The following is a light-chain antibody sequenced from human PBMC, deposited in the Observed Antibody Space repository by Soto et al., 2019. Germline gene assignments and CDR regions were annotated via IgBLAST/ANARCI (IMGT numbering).Light chain of an antibody. CDR3: QQYGGSMYT. CDR2: GAS. J-gene: IGKJ2*01. V-gene: IGKV3-20*01. CDR1: QSVTSSY. Sequence: EIVLTQSPATRSLSPGERATLSCRASQSVTSSYLAWYQHKPGQAPRLLIYGASNRATGIPGRFSGSGSGTDFTLTISRLEPEDFAVYYCQQYGGSMYTFGQGTKLEI.